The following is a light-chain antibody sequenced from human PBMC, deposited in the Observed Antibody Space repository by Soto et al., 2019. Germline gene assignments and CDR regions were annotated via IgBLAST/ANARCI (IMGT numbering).Light chain of an antibody. J-gene: IGKJ5*01. V-gene: IGKV3-20*01. Sequence: EIVLTQSPGTLSLSPGERATLSCRASQSVSRNYLAWFQKKPGQAPRLLIYDASTRATGIPDKFGGSESGTDFTLTISRLEPEDFAVYFCQQYFTSPITFGQGTRLEIK. CDR1: QSVSRNY. CDR2: DAS. CDR3: QQYFTSPIT.